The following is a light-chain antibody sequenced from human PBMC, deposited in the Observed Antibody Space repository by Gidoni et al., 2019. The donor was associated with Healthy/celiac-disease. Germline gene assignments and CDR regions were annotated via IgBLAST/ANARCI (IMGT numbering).Light chain of an antibody. J-gene: IGLJ1*01. CDR1: SSDVGSNNY. CDR2: DVS. Sequence: QSALTQPASVSGSPGQSISISFTGTSSDVGSNNYVSWYQQRPGPSPQVVIRDVSHRPPGVSDRFSGSKSGNTASLTISGLQAEDEADYYCISYTVSGTYVFGTGTKVTVL. V-gene: IGLV2-14*03. CDR3: ISYTVSGTYV.